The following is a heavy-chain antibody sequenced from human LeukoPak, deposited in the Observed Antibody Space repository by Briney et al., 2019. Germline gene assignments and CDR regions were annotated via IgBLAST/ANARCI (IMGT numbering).Heavy chain of an antibody. CDR2: ISSSSSYI. J-gene: IGHJ4*02. CDR1: GFTYSSYS. V-gene: IGHV3-21*04. D-gene: IGHD2-8*02. CDR3: ATYRQVLLPFES. Sequence: GGSLRLSCAASGFTYSSYSMNWVRQAPGKGLEWVSFISSSSSYIYYADSVRGRFTISRDNSKSTLSLQMNSLRAEDTAIYYCATYRQVLLPFESWGQGTLVTVSS.